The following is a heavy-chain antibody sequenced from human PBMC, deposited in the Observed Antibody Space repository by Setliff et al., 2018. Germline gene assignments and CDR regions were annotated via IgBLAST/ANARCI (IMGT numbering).Heavy chain of an antibody. CDR3: ASCRYQVPYDY. CDR1: GGSISSYY. J-gene: IGHJ4*02. CDR2: VYYSGLT. D-gene: IGHD2-2*01. Sequence: SETLSLTCTVSGGSISSYYWSWIRQPPGKGLECIGYVYYSGLTNYDPSLKSRVTISVDTSKKQFSLNLNSVTAADTGVYYCASCRYQVPYDYWGQGILVTVSS. V-gene: IGHV4-59*08.